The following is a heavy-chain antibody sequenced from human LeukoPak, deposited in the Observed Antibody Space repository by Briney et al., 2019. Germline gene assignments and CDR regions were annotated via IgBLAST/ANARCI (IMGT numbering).Heavy chain of an antibody. D-gene: IGHD3-10*01. CDR2: VYSSGTT. V-gene: IGHV4-4*07. Sequence: SETLSLTCTVSGDSINNFYWSWIRQPAGKGLEWIGRVYSSGTTDYNPSLKSRVTISVDTSKNQFSPKLSSVTAADTAVYYCARTPFSIGTPNDAFDIWGQGTMVTVSS. CDR1: GDSINNFY. CDR3: ARTPFSIGTPNDAFDI. J-gene: IGHJ3*02.